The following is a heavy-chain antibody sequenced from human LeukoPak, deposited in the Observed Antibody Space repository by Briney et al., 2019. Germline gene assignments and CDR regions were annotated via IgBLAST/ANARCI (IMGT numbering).Heavy chain of an antibody. CDR2: IYTIGST. CDR3: AITVVVTAIHYFDY. D-gene: IGHD2-21*02. J-gene: IGHJ4*02. CDR1: GGSISSYY. V-gene: IGHV4-4*09. Sequence: SETLSLTCTVSGGSISSYYWSWIRQPPGKGLEWIGYIYTIGSTNYNPSLESRVTMSVDTSKNHFSLKLSSVTAADTAVYYCAITVVVTAIHYFDYWGQGTLVTVSS.